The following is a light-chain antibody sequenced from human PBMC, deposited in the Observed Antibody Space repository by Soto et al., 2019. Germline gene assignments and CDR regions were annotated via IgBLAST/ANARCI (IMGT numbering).Light chain of an antibody. CDR1: QSLPSTW. J-gene: IGKJ1*01. Sequence: DVQMTQSPSTLSASVGDKVTITCRASQSLPSTWLAWFQQRPGKAPNVLIYKGSAVASGVSSRFSGSGSGTEFTLTISSLQPDDFATYFCQQYAARSPWTFGQGTRV. V-gene: IGKV1-5*03. CDR2: KGS. CDR3: QQYAARSPWT.